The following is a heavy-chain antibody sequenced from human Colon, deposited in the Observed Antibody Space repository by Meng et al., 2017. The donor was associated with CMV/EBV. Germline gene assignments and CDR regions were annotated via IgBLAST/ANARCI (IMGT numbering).Heavy chain of an antibody. V-gene: IGHV1-2*02. CDR1: GYTFTGYY. D-gene: IGHD2-2*01. CDR2: INPNSGGT. Sequence: ASVKVSCKASGYTFTGYYMHWVRQAPGQGLEWMGWINPNSGGTNYAQKFQGRVTMTRDTSISTAYMELSRLRSDDTAVYYCARDQPRYCSSTSCYVRTGTNYYYYGMDVWGQGTTVTVS. J-gene: IGHJ6*02. CDR3: ARDQPRYCSSTSCYVRTGTNYYYYGMDV.